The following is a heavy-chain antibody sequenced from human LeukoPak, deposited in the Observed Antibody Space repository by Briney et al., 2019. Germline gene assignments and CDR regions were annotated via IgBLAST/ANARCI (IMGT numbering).Heavy chain of an antibody. Sequence: GGSLRLSCAASGFTFSSYGMSWVRQGPGKGLGWVSRLLSDASRTTYANSVKGRLTISGDNAKKTLYLQMNSLREEDTAVYYCARVGDYGSGFDYWGQGTLVTVSS. CDR3: ARVGDYGSGFDY. D-gene: IGHD3-10*01. CDR2: LLSDASRT. J-gene: IGHJ4*02. V-gene: IGHV3-74*01. CDR1: GFTFSSYG.